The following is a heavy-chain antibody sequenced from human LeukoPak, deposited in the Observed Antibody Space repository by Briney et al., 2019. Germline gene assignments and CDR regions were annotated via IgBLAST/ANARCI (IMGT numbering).Heavy chain of an antibody. Sequence: ASVKVSCKASGYTFTSHGISWVRQAPGQGLEWMGWISAYNGNTNYAQKLQGRVTMTTDTSTSTAYMELRSLRSDDTAVYYCARDQWYYGSGSSVDYWGQGTLVTVSS. CDR1: GYTFTSHG. CDR3: ARDQWYYGSGSSVDY. V-gene: IGHV1-18*01. J-gene: IGHJ4*02. CDR2: ISAYNGNT. D-gene: IGHD3-10*01.